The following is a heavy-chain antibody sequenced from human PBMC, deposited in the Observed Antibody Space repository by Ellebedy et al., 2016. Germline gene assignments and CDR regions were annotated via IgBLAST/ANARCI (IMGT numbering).Heavy chain of an antibody. D-gene: IGHD3-22*01. CDR3: ARDEKGDGSGIVKVHFNY. CDR1: GYTFSSHG. J-gene: IGHJ4*02. Sequence: ASVKVSCKASGYTFSSHGITWVRQAPGQGLERMGRSSTYNGDTTFAQKLQGRVTMTTDTSTSKGYMELRSLRSDDTAVYYCARDEKGDGSGIVKVHFNYWGQGTLVTVSS. CDR2: SSTYNGDT. V-gene: IGHV1-18*01.